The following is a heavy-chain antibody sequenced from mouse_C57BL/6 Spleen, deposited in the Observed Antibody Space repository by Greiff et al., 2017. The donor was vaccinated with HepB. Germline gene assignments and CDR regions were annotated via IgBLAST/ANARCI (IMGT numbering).Heavy chain of an antibody. CDR1: GFTFSSYA. Sequence: EVQLQESGGGLVKPGGSLKLSCAASGFTFSSYAMSWVRQTPEKRLEWVATISDGGSYTYYPDNVKGRFTISRDNAKNNLYLQMSHLKSEDTAMYYCARAYDGYYVGYFDVWGTGTTVTVSS. V-gene: IGHV5-4*01. CDR3: ARAYDGYYVGYFDV. CDR2: ISDGGSYT. J-gene: IGHJ1*03. D-gene: IGHD2-3*01.